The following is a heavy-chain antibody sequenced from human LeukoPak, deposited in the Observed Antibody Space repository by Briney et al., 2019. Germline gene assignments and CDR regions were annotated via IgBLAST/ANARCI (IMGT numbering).Heavy chain of an antibody. CDR1: GFTCSSYA. D-gene: IGHD1-14*01. V-gene: IGHV3-23*01. CDR2: ISGSGGST. CDR3: ASRNTYYYYGIDV. Sequence: GGSLRLSCAASGFTCSSYAMSWVRQAPGKGLEWVSAISGSGGSTYYADSVKGRFTISRDNAKNTLYLQMNSLRAEDTAVYYCASRNTYYYYGIDVWGQGTTVTVSS. J-gene: IGHJ6*02.